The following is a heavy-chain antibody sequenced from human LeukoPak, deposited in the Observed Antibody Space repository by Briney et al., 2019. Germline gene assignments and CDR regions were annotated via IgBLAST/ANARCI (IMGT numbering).Heavy chain of an antibody. CDR1: GFTFSSYA. D-gene: IGHD6-13*01. Sequence: PGGSLRLSCAASGFTFSSYAMHWVRQAPGKGLEWVAVISYDGSNKYYADSVKGRFTISRDNSKNTLYLQMNGLRAEDTAVYYCAKGGGAAAAIDYWGQGTLVTVSS. CDR3: AKGGGAAAAIDY. J-gene: IGHJ4*02. CDR2: ISYDGSNK. V-gene: IGHV3-30*04.